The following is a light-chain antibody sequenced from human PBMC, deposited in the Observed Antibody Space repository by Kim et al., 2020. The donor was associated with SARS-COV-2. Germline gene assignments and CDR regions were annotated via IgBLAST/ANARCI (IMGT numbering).Light chain of an antibody. Sequence: PPGQRATLSCRASQSVSSNYLAWHQQKPGQAPRLLIYGASSRATGIPDRFSGSGSGTDFTLTISRLEPEDFAVYYCQQYGSSPRTFGLGTKVDIK. J-gene: IGKJ1*01. CDR3: QQYGSSPRT. CDR2: GAS. CDR1: QSVSSNY. V-gene: IGKV3-20*01.